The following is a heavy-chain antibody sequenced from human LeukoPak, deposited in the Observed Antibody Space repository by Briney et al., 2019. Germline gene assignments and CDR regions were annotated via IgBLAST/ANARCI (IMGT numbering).Heavy chain of an antibody. Sequence: SETLSLTCAVYGGSFSGYYWSWIRQPPGKGLEWIGYIYYSGSTNYNPSLKSRVTISVDTSKNQFSLKLSSVTAADTAVYYCARGGYCSGGSCYAPILGYYYYMDVWGKGTTVTVSS. J-gene: IGHJ6*03. CDR2: IYYSGST. D-gene: IGHD2-15*01. CDR3: ARGGYCSGGSCYAPILGYYYYMDV. CDR1: GGSFSGYY. V-gene: IGHV4-59*01.